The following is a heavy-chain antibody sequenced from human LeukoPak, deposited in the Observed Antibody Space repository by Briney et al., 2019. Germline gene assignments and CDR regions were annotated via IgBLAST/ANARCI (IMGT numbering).Heavy chain of an antibody. CDR3: AREYTMVRGVISY. J-gene: IGHJ4*02. V-gene: IGHV3-38-3*01. Sequence: GGSLRLSCAASGFTVSSNEMSWVRQAPGKGLEWVSSISGGSTYYADSRKGRFTISRDNAKNTLYLQMNSLRAEDTAVYYCAREYTMVRGVISYWGQGTLVTVSS. CDR2: ISGGST. CDR1: GFTVSSNE. D-gene: IGHD3-10*01.